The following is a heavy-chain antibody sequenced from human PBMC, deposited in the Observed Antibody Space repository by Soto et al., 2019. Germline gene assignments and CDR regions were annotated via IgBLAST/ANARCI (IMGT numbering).Heavy chain of an antibody. CDR1: GFTFSSYA. CDR3: ATDQYYDFWSGKDYYYGMDV. J-gene: IGHJ6*02. Sequence: EVQLLESGGGLVQPGGSLRLSCAASGFTFSSYAMSWVRQAPGKGLEWVSAISGSGGSTYYADSVKGRFTTSRDNSKNPLYLQMNGLRAEDTAVYYCATDQYYDFWSGKDYYYGMDVWGQGTTVTVSS. D-gene: IGHD3-3*01. CDR2: ISGSGGST. V-gene: IGHV3-23*01.